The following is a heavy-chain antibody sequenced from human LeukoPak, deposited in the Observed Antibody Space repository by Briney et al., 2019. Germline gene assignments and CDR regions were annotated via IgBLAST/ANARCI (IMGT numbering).Heavy chain of an antibody. V-gene: IGHV4-39*07. D-gene: IGHD3-10*01. Sequence: SETLSLTCTVSGDSISDNNYYWGWIRQPPGKGLEWIGSIYYSGSTYYNPPLKSRVTISVDTSKNHFSLKLSSVAAADTAVYYCARDPATMIRGVIRNNWFDPWGQGTLVNVSS. CDR2: IYYSGST. CDR3: ARDPATMIRGVIRNNWFDP. J-gene: IGHJ5*02. CDR1: GDSISDNNYY.